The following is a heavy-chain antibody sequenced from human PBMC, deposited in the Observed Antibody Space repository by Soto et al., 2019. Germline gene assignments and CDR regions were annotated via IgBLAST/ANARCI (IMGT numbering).Heavy chain of an antibody. D-gene: IGHD2-15*01. J-gene: IGHJ6*02. V-gene: IGHV4-4*02. CDR2: IHHREST. CDR1: GGSVRSNNW. Sequence: SETLSLTCAASGGSVRSNNWWFWVRQPPGKGLEWIGEIHHRESTNLNPSLKSRVTISVDRSKNEFSLKVKSVTAADTAVYYCGCRVEDISYDYYGMDVWGQGTTVTVSS. CDR3: GCRVEDISYDYYGMDV.